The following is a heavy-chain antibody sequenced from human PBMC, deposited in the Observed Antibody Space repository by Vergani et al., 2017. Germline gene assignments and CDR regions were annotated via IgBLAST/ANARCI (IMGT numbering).Heavy chain of an antibody. J-gene: IGHJ4*02. Sequence: QVQLQESGPGLLKPPGTLSLTCAFSVDSISRNNCWTWVRQPPGKELEWIGEICHTEDTKYSPSLKRRVTVSVDESRNLFSLRLNSVTAADTAVYYCATIGYRRWGYYFDYWVQGILVAVSS. V-gene: IGHV4-4*03. D-gene: IGHD3-16*02. CDR3: ATIGYRRWGYYFDY. CDR1: VDSISRNNC. CDR2: ICHTEDT.